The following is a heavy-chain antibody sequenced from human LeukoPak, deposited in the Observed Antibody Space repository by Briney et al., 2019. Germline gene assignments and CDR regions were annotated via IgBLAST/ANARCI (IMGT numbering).Heavy chain of an antibody. CDR2: ISSSSSTI. D-gene: IGHD6-19*01. J-gene: IGHJ4*02. CDR1: GFTFSSYS. Sequence: GGSLRLSCAASGFTFSSYSMNWVRQAPGKGLEWVSYISSSSSTIYYADSVKGRFTISRGNAKNSLYLQMNSLRAEDTAVYYCARDRSGWYVGLSDYWGQGTLVTVSS. CDR3: ARDRSGWYVGLSDY. V-gene: IGHV3-48*04.